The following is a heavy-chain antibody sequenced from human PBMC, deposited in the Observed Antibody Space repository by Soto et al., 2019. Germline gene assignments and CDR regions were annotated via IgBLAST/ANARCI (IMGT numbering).Heavy chain of an antibody. Sequence: GGSLRLSCEASNFDFSTYSMDWVRQAPGKGLEWIARISGTGFTIHYADSVRGRFTIRRDNIRKSLFLDMNSLRDDDTAVYYCARDRCYDGSCYSASDHWGQGTLVTVSS. J-gene: IGHJ4*02. CDR2: ISGTGFTI. CDR3: ARDRCYDGSCYSASDH. D-gene: IGHD2-15*01. V-gene: IGHV3-48*02. CDR1: NFDFSTYS.